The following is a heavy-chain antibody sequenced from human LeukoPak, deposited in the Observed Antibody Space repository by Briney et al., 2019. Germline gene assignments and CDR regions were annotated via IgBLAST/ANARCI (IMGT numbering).Heavy chain of an antibody. V-gene: IGHV3-30-3*01. D-gene: IGHD4-17*01. CDR2: ISYDGSNK. J-gene: IGHJ4*02. Sequence: GGSLRLSCAASGFTFSSYAMHWVRQAPGKGLEWVAVISYDGSNKYYADSVKGRFTISRDNSKNTLYLQMNSLRAEDTAVYYCARSTVTTLDLDFWGQGTLVTVSS. CDR1: GFTFSSYA. CDR3: ARSTVTTLDLDF.